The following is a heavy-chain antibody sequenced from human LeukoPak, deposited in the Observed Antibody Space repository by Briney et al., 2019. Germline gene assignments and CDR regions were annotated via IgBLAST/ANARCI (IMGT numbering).Heavy chain of an antibody. J-gene: IGHJ6*03. CDR2: INPNSGGT. V-gene: IGHV1-2*02. CDR1: GYTFTGYF. Sequence: ASVKVSCKASGYTFTGYFMHWVRQAPGQGLEWMGWINPNSGGTNYAQKFQGRVTMTRDTSIGTAYMELSRLRSDDTAVYYCARTEDYYYYMDVWGKGTTVTISS. CDR3: ARTEDYYYYMDV.